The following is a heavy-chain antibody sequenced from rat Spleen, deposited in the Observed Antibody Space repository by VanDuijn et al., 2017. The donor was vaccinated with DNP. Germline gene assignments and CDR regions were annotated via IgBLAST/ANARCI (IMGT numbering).Heavy chain of an antibody. CDR3: TREGQPNWFAY. V-gene: IGHV2S12*01. CDR1: GFSLTSYG. Sequence: QVQLKESGPGLVQPSQTLSLTCTVSGFSLTSYGVSWVRQPPGKGLEWIAAISNGGITYYNSVLKSRLSISRDTSNSQVFLKMNSLQTEDTAIYFCTREGQPNWFAYWGQGTLVTVSS. J-gene: IGHJ3*01. CDR2: ISNGGIT. D-gene: IGHD1-5*01.